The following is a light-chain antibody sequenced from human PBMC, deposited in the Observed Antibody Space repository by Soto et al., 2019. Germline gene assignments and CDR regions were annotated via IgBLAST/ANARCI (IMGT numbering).Light chain of an antibody. CDR1: SSNIGNTY. Sequence: QSVLTQPPSASGTPGQRVTISCSGSSSNIGNTYVNWYQQFPGTAPKLLIFSNDHRPSGVPDLFSGSKSGTSAYLAISGLRSEDEADYYCAAWDDSLRGHWAFGGGTKLTVL. J-gene: IGLJ3*02. V-gene: IGLV1-47*02. CDR2: SND. CDR3: AAWDDSLRGHWA.